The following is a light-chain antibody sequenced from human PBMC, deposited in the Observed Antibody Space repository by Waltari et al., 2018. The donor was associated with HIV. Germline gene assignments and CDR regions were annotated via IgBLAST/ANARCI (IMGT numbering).Light chain of an antibody. V-gene: IGKV1-NL1*01. CDR1: QAISNS. CDR3: QQYFSPPPLT. Sequence: DIQMTQSPSSLSASVGDRVTITCRASQAISNSLAWYQQKPGKAPKLLLYAASRLEIGVPSRFSGSRSGTDYALTISSLQPEDFAVYYCQQYFSPPPLTFGGGTKVEIK. J-gene: IGKJ4*01. CDR2: AAS.